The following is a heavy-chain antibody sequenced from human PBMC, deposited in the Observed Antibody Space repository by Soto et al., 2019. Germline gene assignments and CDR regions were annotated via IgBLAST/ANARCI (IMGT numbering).Heavy chain of an antibody. CDR1: AGAISTSSYY. CDR2: IYYSGST. J-gene: IGHJ4*02. D-gene: IGHD3-9*01. V-gene: IGHV4-39*01. Sequence: QLQLQESGPGLVKPSETLSLTCTVSAGAISTSSYYWGWIRQPPGKGLEWIGNIYYSGSTYYTPSLSGRVTLSVDTSQNQFSLRLSSVSAADTAVYYCMHGRVLKYFDYWGQGTLVTVSS. CDR3: MHGRVLKYFDY.